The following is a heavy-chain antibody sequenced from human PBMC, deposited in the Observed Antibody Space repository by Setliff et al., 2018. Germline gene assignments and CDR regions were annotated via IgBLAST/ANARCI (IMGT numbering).Heavy chain of an antibody. CDR2: TIPIFGTT. D-gene: IGHD5-18*01. J-gene: IGHJ6*03. CDR3: AREGVDTRSSTDYRYYMDV. V-gene: IGHV1-69*05. Sequence: SVKVSCKASGATFSSYGISWVRQAPGQGLEWMGGTIPIFGTTDYAQKFQGRVTIITDESTSTAFMQLTSLRTEDTAVYYCAREGVDTRSSTDYRYYMDVWGKGTTVTVSS. CDR1: GATFSSYG.